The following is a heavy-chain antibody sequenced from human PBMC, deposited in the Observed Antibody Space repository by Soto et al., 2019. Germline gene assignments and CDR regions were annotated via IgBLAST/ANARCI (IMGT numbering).Heavy chain of an antibody. J-gene: IGHJ6*02. CDR3: AKAPLRLCFSYYYYGMDV. CDR2: INHSGST. Sequence: PSETLSLTCAVYGGSFSGYYWSWIRQPPGKGLEWIGEINHSGSTNYNPSLKSRVTISVDTSKNQFSLKPSSVTAADTAVYYCAKAPLRLCFSYYYYGMDVWGQGTTVTVSS. CDR1: GGSFSGYY. V-gene: IGHV4-34*01. D-gene: IGHD2-21*01.